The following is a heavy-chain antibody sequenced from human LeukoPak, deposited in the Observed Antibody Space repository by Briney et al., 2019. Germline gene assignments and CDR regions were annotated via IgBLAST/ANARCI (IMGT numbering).Heavy chain of an antibody. D-gene: IGHD2-15*01. Sequence: GGSLRLSCAASGFTFSDYYMSWIRQAPGKGLEWVSYISSSGSTIYYADPVKGRFTISRDNAKNSLYLQMNSLRAEDTAVYYCARVGYFSFIRDGMDVWGQGTTVTVSS. V-gene: IGHV3-11*01. CDR1: GFTFSDYY. CDR3: ARVGYFSFIRDGMDV. J-gene: IGHJ6*02. CDR2: ISSSGSTI.